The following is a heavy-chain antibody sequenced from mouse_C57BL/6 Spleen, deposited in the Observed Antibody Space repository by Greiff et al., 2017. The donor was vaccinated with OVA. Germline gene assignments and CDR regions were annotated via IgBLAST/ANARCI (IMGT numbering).Heavy chain of an antibody. CDR1: GYAFSSYW. J-gene: IGHJ1*03. D-gene: IGHD1-1*01. CDR3: ARFTTVVATRYFDV. V-gene: IGHV1-80*01. Sequence: VQRVESGAELVKPGASVKISCKASGYAFSSYWMNWVKQRPGKGLEWIGQLYPGDGDTNYNGKFKGKATLTADKSSSTAYMQLSSLTSEDSAVYFCARFTTVVATRYFDVWGTGTTVTVSS. CDR2: LYPGDGDT.